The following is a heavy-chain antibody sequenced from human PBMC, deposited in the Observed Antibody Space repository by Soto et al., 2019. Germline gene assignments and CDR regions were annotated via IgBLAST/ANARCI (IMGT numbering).Heavy chain of an antibody. CDR2: VDPEDGEP. V-gene: IGHV1-69-2*01. Sequence: EVQVVQSGAELTKPGATVKLSCKVSGYTFTAYFIHWVQQAPGKGLEWLGLVDPEDGEPIYAEKFQGRVTITADTSTDTGYMELSSLRYEDTAVYFCATVGRLGSTGASTYGMDVWGQGTTVTVSS. CDR3: ATVGRLGSTGASTYGMDV. J-gene: IGHJ6*02. CDR1: GYTFTAYF. D-gene: IGHD1-26*01.